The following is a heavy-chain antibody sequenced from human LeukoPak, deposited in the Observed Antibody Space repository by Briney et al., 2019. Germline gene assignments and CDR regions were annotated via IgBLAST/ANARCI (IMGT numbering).Heavy chain of an antibody. CDR3: ARASWNDPLYYYYYGMDV. Sequence: ASVKVSCKASGYTFTSYDINWVRQATGQGLEWMGWMNPNSGNTGYAQKFQGRVTMTRNTSISTAYMELSSLRSEDTAVHYCARASWNDPLYYYYYGMDVWGQGTTVTVSS. V-gene: IGHV1-8*01. CDR1: GYTFTSYD. J-gene: IGHJ6*02. D-gene: IGHD1-1*01. CDR2: MNPNSGNT.